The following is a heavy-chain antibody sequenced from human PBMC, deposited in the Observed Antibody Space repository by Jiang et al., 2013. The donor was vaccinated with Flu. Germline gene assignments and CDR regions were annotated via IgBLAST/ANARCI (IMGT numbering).Heavy chain of an antibody. CDR1: TSYD. CDR2: MNPNSGNT. J-gene: IGHJ4*02. CDR3: ARGVPGSSRKGRYFDY. V-gene: IGHV1-8*01. Sequence: TSYDINWVRQATGQGLEWMGWMNPNSGNTGYAQKFQGRVTMTRNTSISTAYMELSSLRSEDTAVYYCARGVPGSSRKGRYFDYWGQGTLVTVSS. D-gene: IGHD6-6*01.